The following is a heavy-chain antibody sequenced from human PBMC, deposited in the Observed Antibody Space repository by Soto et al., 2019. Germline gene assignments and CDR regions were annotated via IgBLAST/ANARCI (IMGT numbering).Heavy chain of an antibody. Sequence: SETLSLPCTVSGGSISSYYWSWIRQPAGKGLELIGRIYGSGSASYNPSLKSRVTMSLDTSKNQFSLKLSSVTAADTALYYCAREYFGSASSDWGQGTTVTVSS. D-gene: IGHD3-10*01. V-gene: IGHV4-4*07. J-gene: IGHJ6*02. CDR2: IYGSGSA. CDR3: AREYFGSASSD. CDR1: GGSISSYY.